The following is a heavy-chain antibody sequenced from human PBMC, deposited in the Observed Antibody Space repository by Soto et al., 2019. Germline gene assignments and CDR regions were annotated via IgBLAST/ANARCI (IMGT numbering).Heavy chain of an antibody. J-gene: IGHJ4*02. Sequence: ASVKVSCKASGYTFTSYDIYWVRQATGQGLEWMGWMNPNTGNSGYAQKFQGRVTMTSDTSISTAHMELSSLRSEDTAVYYCARRAETNGWNGFGADKYYFDFWGQGTLVTAPQ. CDR2: MNPNTGNS. CDR1: GYTFTSYD. CDR3: ARRAETNGWNGFGADKYYFDF. D-gene: IGHD1-1*01. V-gene: IGHV1-8*01.